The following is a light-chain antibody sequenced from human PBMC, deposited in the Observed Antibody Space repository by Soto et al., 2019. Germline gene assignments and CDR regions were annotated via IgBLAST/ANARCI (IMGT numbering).Light chain of an antibody. J-gene: IGLJ2*01. CDR3: GSFAASNNLL. CDR1: GSDVGGYNY. Sequence: QSALTQPPSASGSPGQSVTISCTGTGSDVGGYNYVSWYQQHPGKAPNLVIFDVSRRPSGVPDRFSGSKSGNTASLTGSGLQAEDEADYYCGSFAASNNLLFGRGTKLTVL. CDR2: DVS. V-gene: IGLV2-8*01.